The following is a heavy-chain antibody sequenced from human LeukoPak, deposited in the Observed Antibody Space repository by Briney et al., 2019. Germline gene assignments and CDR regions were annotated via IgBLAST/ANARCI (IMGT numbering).Heavy chain of an antibody. V-gene: IGHV3-23*01. Sequence: PGGSLRLSCAASGLTFSSYYMSWVRQAPGKGLEWVSAISCSGGSTYYADSSKGRFTITRDNSKNTLYLQMNSLRAEDTAVLYCAKDLYSSSSGWFDPWGQGTLVTVSS. CDR1: GLTFSSYY. J-gene: IGHJ5*02. D-gene: IGHD6-6*01. CDR3: AKDLYSSSSGWFDP. CDR2: ISCSGGST.